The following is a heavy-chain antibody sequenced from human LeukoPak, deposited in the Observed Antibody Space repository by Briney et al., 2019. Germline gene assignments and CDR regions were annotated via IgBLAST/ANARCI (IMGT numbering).Heavy chain of an antibody. CDR1: GFTFSSYE. CDR3: ARVVGTWDYYMDV. V-gene: IGHV3-48*03. J-gene: IGHJ6*03. Sequence: GGSLRLSCAASGFTFSSYEMNWVRQAPGKGLEWVSYISSSGSTIYYADSVKGRFTISRDNAKNSLYLQMNSLRAEDTAVYYCARVVGTWDYYMDVWGKGTTVTVSS. D-gene: IGHD2-15*01. CDR2: ISSSGSTI.